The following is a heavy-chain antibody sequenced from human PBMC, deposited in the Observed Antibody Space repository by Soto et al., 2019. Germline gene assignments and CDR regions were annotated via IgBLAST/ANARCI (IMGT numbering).Heavy chain of an antibody. CDR2: IYYSGST. CDR1: GGSINSYY. J-gene: IGHJ6*02. CDR3: ARVSGSYYYGMDV. V-gene: IGHV4-59*12. D-gene: IGHD1-26*01. Sequence: PSETLSLTCTVSGGSINSYYWSWIRQPPGKGLEWIGYIYYSGSTNYNPSLKSRVTISVDKSKNQFSLKLSSVTAADTAVYYCARVSGSYYYGMDVWGQGTTVTVSS.